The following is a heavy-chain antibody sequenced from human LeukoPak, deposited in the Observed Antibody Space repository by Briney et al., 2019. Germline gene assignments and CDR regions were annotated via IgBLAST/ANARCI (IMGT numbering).Heavy chain of an antibody. CDR2: ISAYNGNT. Sequence: ASMKVSCKASGYTFTSYGISWVRQAPGQGLEWMGWISAYNGNTNYAQKLQGRVTMTTDTSTSTAYMELRSLRSDDTAVYYCARDRSYYDILTGYYSPYDYWGQGTLVTVSS. CDR3: ARDRSYYDILTGYYSPYDY. CDR1: GYTFTSYG. V-gene: IGHV1-18*01. J-gene: IGHJ4*02. D-gene: IGHD3-9*01.